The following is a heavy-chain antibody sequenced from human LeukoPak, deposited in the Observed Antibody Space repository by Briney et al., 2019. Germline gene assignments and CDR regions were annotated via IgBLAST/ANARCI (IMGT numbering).Heavy chain of an antibody. J-gene: IGHJ5*02. CDR1: GYTFTSYY. CDR3: AISIGYCSGGSCYSENWFDP. CDR2: INPSGGST. V-gene: IGHV1-46*01. D-gene: IGHD2-15*01. Sequence: ASVKVSCKASGYTFTSYYMHWVRQAPGQGLEWMGIINPSGGSTSYAQKFQGRVTMTRDTSISTAYMELSRLRSDDTAVYYCAISIGYCSGGSCYSENWFDPWGQGTLVTVSS.